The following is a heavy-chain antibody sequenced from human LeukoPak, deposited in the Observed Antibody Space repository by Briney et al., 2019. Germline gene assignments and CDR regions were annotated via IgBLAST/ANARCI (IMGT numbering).Heavy chain of an antibody. CDR3: TRGSQDSSSNWFDP. CDR2: IRSKANSYAT. Sequence: GSLKLSCAASGFTFSDSAMHWVRQASGKGLEWVGRIRSKANSYATAYAASVKGRFTISRDDSKNTAYLQMNGLKTEDTAVYYCTRGSQDSSSNWFDPWGQGTLVTVSS. CDR1: GFTFSDSA. V-gene: IGHV3-73*01. D-gene: IGHD3-22*01. J-gene: IGHJ5*02.